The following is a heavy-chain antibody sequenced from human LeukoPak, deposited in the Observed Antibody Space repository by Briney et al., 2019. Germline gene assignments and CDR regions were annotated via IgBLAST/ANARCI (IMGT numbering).Heavy chain of an antibody. CDR2: ITGSGSGT. CDR3: ARGGGYSGYLFYFDS. D-gene: IGHD5-12*01. Sequence: GGSLRLSCAASGPTFSVYAMSWVRQAPGKGLEWVSGITGSGSGTYYADSVKGRFTISRDNSKNTLFLQMNCLTAEDTAVFYCARGGGYSGYLFYFDSWGQGTLVSVSS. V-gene: IGHV3-23*01. CDR1: GPTFSVYA. J-gene: IGHJ4*02.